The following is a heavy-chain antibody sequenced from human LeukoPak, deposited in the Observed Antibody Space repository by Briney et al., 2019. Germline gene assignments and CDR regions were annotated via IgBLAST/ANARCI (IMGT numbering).Heavy chain of an antibody. CDR2: INHSGST. CDR1: GSSISSAYY. Sequence: SETLSLTCAVSGSSISSAYYWGWIRQPPGKGLEWIGEINHSGSTNYNPSLKSRVTISVDTSKNQFSLKLSSVTAADTAVYYCALPTYYYDSSGYPRYYFDYWDQGTLVTVSS. D-gene: IGHD3-22*01. J-gene: IGHJ4*02. V-gene: IGHV4-38-2*01. CDR3: ALPTYYYDSSGYPRYYFDY.